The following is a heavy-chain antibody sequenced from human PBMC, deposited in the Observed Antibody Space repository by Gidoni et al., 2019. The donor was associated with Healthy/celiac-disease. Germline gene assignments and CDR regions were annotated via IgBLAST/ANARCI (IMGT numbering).Heavy chain of an antibody. CDR3: ARKYSSSWYGAPSWFDP. D-gene: IGHD6-13*01. Sequence: QVQLVQSGAEVKKPGASVKVSCKASGYTFTSSDINWVRQATGQGLEWMGWMNPNGGNTGYAQKFQGRVTMTRNTSISTAYMELSSLRSEDTAVYYCARKYSSSWYGAPSWFDPWGQGTLVTVSS. J-gene: IGHJ5*02. V-gene: IGHV1-8*01. CDR1: GYTFTSSD. CDR2: MNPNGGNT.